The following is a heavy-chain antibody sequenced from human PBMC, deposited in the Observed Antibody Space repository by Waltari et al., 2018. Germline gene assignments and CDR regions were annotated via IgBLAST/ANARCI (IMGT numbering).Heavy chain of an antibody. CDR3: ATQIVGATPFYL. D-gene: IGHD1-26*01. CDR2: ISYSGNS. J-gene: IGHJ3*01. Sequence: QLQLQQSGPGLVKPSETLSLSCGVSGGSIRSRSYHWGWIRQPPGKGLEWIGSISYSGNSYYNPSLKSRVTISVDTSKNQFSLKVTSVTAADTAIYYCATQIVGATPFYLWGQGTMVTVSS. V-gene: IGHV4-39*01. CDR1: GGSIRSRSYH.